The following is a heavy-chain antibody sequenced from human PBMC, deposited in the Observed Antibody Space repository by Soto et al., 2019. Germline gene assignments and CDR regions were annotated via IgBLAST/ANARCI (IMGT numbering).Heavy chain of an antibody. V-gene: IGHV1-69*13. CDR2: IIPIFGTA. J-gene: IGHJ5*02. CDR3: ARAVRGAVVTLWFDP. CDR1: GGTFSSYA. D-gene: IGHD2-15*01. Sequence: AASVKVSCKASGGTFSSYAISWVRQAPGQGLEWMGGIIPIFGTANYAQKFQGRVTITADESTSTAYMELSSLRSEDTAVYYCARAVRGAVVTLWFDPWGQGTLVTVSS.